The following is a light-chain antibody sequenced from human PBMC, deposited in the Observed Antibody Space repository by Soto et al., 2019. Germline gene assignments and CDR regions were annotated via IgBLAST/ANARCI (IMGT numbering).Light chain of an antibody. V-gene: IGKV3-20*01. CDR1: QDVTNNY. CDR2: DAS. Sequence: EIVLTQSPGTLSLSPGERATLSCRASQDVTNNYLAWYQQKPGRAPRLLIHDASIRATGIPDRFSGSGSGTDFTLTISRLETEDVAVYYCQQCSISPLTFGGGTKVEIK. CDR3: QQCSISPLT. J-gene: IGKJ4*01.